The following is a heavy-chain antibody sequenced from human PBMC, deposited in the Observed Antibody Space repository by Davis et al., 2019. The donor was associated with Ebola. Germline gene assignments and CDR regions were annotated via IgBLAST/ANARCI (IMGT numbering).Heavy chain of an antibody. CDR1: GDSISSYY. J-gene: IGHJ6*02. V-gene: IGHV4-59*01. Sequence: SETLSLTCTVSGDSISSYYWSWIRQPPGKGLEWIGYIHDNGDTKSNPSLKSRVTISVDTSKNQFSLKLNSVTAADTAVYYCARAAYGDYANYYYYGMDVWGQGTTVTVSS. CDR3: ARAAYGDYANYYYYGMDV. D-gene: IGHD4-17*01. CDR2: IHDNGDT.